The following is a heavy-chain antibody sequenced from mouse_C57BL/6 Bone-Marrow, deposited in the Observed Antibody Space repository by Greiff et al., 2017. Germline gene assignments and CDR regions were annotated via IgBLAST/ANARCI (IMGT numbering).Heavy chain of an antibody. V-gene: IGHV1-81*01. J-gene: IGHJ2*01. CDR3: ARGVLSSGYYHTRETEGY. CDR2: IYPRSGNT. Sequence: VKLLEPGAELARPGASVKLSCKASGYTFTSYCISWVKQRPGQGLEWIGEIYPRSGNTNYNEKFKGKATLTVDKSSSTAYMELRSLTSEDSAVFYCARGVLSSGYYHTRETEGYWGQGTTVTVSS. CDR1: GYTFTSYC. D-gene: IGHD2-3*01.